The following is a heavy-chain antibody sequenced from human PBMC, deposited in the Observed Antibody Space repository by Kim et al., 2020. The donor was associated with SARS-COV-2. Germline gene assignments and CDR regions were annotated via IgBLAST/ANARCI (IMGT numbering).Heavy chain of an antibody. CDR2: IYSGGSST. Sequence: GGSLRLSCAASGFTFRSYAMGWVRQAPGKGLEWVSVIYSGGSSTYYADSVKGRFTISRDNSKSTLNVQMNSLRAEDTAVYYCAKADSGTHCTSASCYTGYFDYWGQGTLVPVSS. D-gene: IGHD2-2*02. J-gene: IGHJ4*02. CDR1: GFTFRSYA. CDR3: AKADSGTHCTSASCYTGYFDY. V-gene: IGHV3-23*03.